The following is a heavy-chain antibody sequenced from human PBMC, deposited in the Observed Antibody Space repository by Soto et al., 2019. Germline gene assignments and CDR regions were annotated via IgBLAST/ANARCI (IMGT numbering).Heavy chain of an antibody. J-gene: IGHJ2*01. CDR2: IYYSGNT. CDR1: GGSVSSGDYY. CDR3: ARSGPLYDSTGFYWYFDL. V-gene: IGHV4-30-4*01. Sequence: SETLSLTCTVSGGSVSSGDYYWSWIRQPPGKGLEWIGYIYYSGNTYYNPSLTSRVTISVDTSKNQFSLKLSSVTAADTAVYYCARSGPLYDSTGFYWYFDLRGRGTLVTVSS. D-gene: IGHD3-22*01.